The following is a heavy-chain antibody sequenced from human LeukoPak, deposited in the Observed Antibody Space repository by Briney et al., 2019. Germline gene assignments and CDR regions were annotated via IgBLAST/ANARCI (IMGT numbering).Heavy chain of an antibody. D-gene: IGHD2-2*01. J-gene: IGHJ4*02. Sequence: GGSLRLSCAASGFTFSSYGMHWVRQAPGKGLEWVAVISYDGSNKYYADSVKGRFTISRDNSKNTLYLQMNSLRAEDTAVYYCAKADRGDQDIVVVPAAFDYWGQGTLVTVSS. CDR1: GFTFSSYG. CDR3: AKADRGDQDIVVVPAAFDY. V-gene: IGHV3-30*18. CDR2: ISYDGSNK.